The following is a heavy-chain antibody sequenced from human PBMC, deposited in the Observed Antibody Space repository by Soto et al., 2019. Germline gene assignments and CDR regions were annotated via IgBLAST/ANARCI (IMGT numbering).Heavy chain of an antibody. CDR1: GFSFSSFA. D-gene: IGHD3-3*01. V-gene: IGHV3-30*18. CDR3: AKDGFADYGLDD. Sequence: QVHLVESGGGVVQPGRSLRLTCAASGFSFSSFAMHWVRQTPGKGLEWVARISYDGYFKHYGDSVKGRFTISRDSSNSTVSLQMNILRLEDTAIYYCAKDGFADYGLDDWGQGTMVTVSS. J-gene: IGHJ6*02. CDR2: ISYDGYFK.